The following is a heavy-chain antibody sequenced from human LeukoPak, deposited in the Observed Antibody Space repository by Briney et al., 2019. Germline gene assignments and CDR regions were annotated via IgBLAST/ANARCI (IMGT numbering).Heavy chain of an antibody. V-gene: IGHV3-23*01. Sequence: GGSLRLSCAASGFTFSSYAMSWVRQAPGKGLEWVSAISGSGDSTYYADSVKGRFTISRDNSKNTLYLQMNSPRAEDTAVYYCAKDRGNYSPVRFDPWGQGTLVTVSS. J-gene: IGHJ5*02. CDR2: ISGSGDST. CDR3: AKDRGNYSPVRFDP. D-gene: IGHD3-16*01. CDR1: GFTFSSYA.